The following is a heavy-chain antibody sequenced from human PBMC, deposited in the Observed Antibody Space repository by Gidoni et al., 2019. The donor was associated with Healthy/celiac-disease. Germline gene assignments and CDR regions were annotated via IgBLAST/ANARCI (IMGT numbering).Heavy chain of an antibody. V-gene: IGHV4-34*01. CDR1: GGSFSGYS. CDR3: ATFGGYSSSRRLTGVNWFDP. Sequence: QVQLQQWGAGLLKPSETLSLTCAVYGGSFSGYSWSWIRQPPGKGLEWIGEINHSGSTNYNPSLKSRVTISVDTSKNQFSLKLSSVTAADTAVYYCATFGGYSSSRRLTGVNWFDPWGQGTLVTVSS. J-gene: IGHJ5*02. D-gene: IGHD6-13*01. CDR2: INHSGST.